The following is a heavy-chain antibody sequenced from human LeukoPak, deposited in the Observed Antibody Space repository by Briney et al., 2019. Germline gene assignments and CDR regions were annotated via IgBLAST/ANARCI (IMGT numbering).Heavy chain of an antibody. CDR3: ATGLY. CDR2: FDPEDGEK. CDR1: GYTHTELS. V-gene: IGHV1-24*01. J-gene: IGHJ4*02. Sequence: ASVSVSCKVSGYTHTELSIHSVRQAPGKGRAGMGGFDPEDGEKKYAQKFQGRVTMSEDASTDTAYMKLSSLRSEDTAVYYCATGLYWGQGTLVTVSS.